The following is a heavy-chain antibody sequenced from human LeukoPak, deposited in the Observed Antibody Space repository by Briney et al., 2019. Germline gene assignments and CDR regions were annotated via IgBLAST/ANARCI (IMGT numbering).Heavy chain of an antibody. J-gene: IGHJ3*02. Sequence: GESLKISCKGSGYSFTSYWIGWVRQMPGKGLEWMGIIYPGDSDTRYSPSFQGQVTISADKSISTAYLQWSSLKASDTAMYYCARWRVTLYSSGWYGRVEEQKYDAFDIWGQGTMVTVSS. D-gene: IGHD6-19*01. CDR1: GYSFTSYW. CDR3: ARWRVTLYSSGWYGRVEEQKYDAFDI. CDR2: IYPGDSDT. V-gene: IGHV5-51*01.